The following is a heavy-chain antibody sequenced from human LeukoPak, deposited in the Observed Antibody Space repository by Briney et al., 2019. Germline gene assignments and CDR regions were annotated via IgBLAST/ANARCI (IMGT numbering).Heavy chain of an antibody. Sequence: GGSLRLSCSASGFTFSKYAMHWVRQAPGKGLEYVSGISSYGGSTDYVDSVKGRFTISRDNSKNTLYLQMNSLRSEDTAVYYCAKTISPSYNCFDPWGQGTLVTVSS. CDR3: AKTISPSYNCFDP. J-gene: IGHJ5*02. V-gene: IGHV3-64*04. D-gene: IGHD1-14*01. CDR2: ISSYGGST. CDR1: GFTFSKYA.